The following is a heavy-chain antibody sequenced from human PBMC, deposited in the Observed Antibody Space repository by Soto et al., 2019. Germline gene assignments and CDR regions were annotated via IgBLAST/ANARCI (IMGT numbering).Heavy chain of an antibody. Sequence: QVHLVESGGGAVQAGRSLRVSCETSGFIFSAYGMHWVRQAPGKGLEWVAFINDDGSSKFYGDSVKGRFTVSRDNSKNTLFLQLNSLRGEDTATYYCARCKQKVIHCAMDVWGQGATVTVTS. CDR1: GFIFSAYG. J-gene: IGHJ6*02. V-gene: IGHV3-33*01. CDR2: INDDGSSK. D-gene: IGHD2-21*01. CDR3: ARCKQKVIHCAMDV.